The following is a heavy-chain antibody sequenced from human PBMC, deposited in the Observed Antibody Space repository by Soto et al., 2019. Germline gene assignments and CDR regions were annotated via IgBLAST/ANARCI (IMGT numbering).Heavy chain of an antibody. CDR1: GFTFSSYV. Sequence: EVQLLESGGGLVQPGGSLRLSCAASGFTFSSYVMSWVRQAPGKGLEWVSATSGSGGRTYYADSVKGRFTISRDNSKNTLYLQMNSLRADDTAVYYCAKDQYRSDYNYFDFWGRGTLVTVST. J-gene: IGHJ4*02. V-gene: IGHV3-23*01. CDR2: TSGSGGRT. D-gene: IGHD4-17*01. CDR3: AKDQYRSDYNYFDF.